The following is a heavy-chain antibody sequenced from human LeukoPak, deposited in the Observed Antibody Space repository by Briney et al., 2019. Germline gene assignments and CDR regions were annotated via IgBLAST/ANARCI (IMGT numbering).Heavy chain of an antibody. V-gene: IGHV3-53*01. D-gene: IGHD6-19*01. J-gene: IGHJ6*02. CDR1: GFTVSSNY. Sequence: PGGSLRLSCAASGFTVSSNYMSWVRQAPGKGLEWVSVIYSGGSTYYADSVKGRFTISRDNSKNTLYLQMNSLRAEDTAVYYCARDRTGIAVAGPETVYYYYGMDVWGQGTTVTVSS. CDR2: IYSGGST. CDR3: ARDRTGIAVAGPETVYYYYGMDV.